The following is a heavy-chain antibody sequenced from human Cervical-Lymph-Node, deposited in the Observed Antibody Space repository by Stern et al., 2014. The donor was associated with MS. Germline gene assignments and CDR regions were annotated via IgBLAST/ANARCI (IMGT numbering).Heavy chain of an antibody. Sequence: VQLVESGAEVRNPGSSVKVSCKASVGTFSRYGISCVRQAPGPGLEWMGGIIPVVGTADYAEQFQGRVTITADGSTSTAYMELSSLTSADTAVYYCARGPYNRDFFEYWGQGTLVTVSS. CDR3: ARGPYNRDFFEY. CDR1: VGTFSRYG. CDR2: IIPVVGTA. J-gene: IGHJ4*02. D-gene: IGHD1-1*01. V-gene: IGHV1-69*01.